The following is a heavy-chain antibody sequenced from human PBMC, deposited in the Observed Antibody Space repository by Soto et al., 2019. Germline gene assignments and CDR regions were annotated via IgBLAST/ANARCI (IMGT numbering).Heavy chain of an antibody. CDR3: AKIEMGWFAH. Sequence: GGSLRLSCTGSGFSFFRYAMSWVRQAPGKWLEWVSTISGSGGHTYYADSVKGRFVVSRDNDKNTVYLHMGSLTGEDTAVYFCAKIEMGWFAHWGQGTQVNVSS. V-gene: IGHV3-23*01. CDR1: GFSFFRYA. D-gene: IGHD2-8*01. CDR2: ISGSGGHT. J-gene: IGHJ5*02.